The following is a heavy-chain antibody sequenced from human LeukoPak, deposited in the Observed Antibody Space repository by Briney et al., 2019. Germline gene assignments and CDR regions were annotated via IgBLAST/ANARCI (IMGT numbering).Heavy chain of an antibody. CDR3: ARWRGRQSEFDY. Sequence: GGSLRLSCAVSGVIFNNYAMSWVRQAPGRGLEWVAHIKEDESDEYYVDSVRGRFTASRDNAKNSVNLQMNSLRVEDTAVYYCARWRGRQSEFDYWGQGTLVTVSS. V-gene: IGHV3-7*01. CDR1: GVIFNNYA. J-gene: IGHJ4*02. D-gene: IGHD1-1*01. CDR2: IKEDESDE.